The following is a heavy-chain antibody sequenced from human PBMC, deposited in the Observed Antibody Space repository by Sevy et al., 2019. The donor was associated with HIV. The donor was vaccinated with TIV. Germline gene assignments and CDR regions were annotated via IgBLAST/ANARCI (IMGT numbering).Heavy chain of an antibody. J-gene: IGHJ6*02. D-gene: IGHD6-19*01. CDR2: ISGSGGTT. Sequence: GGSLRLSCAASGFTFSNYAMNWVRQAPGKGLEWVSSISGSGGTTYYADSVEGRFTMSRDKSKNTLYLQMRTLRAEDTAVYYCTKLLARGAAVAGTAWGIDVWGQGTTVTVSS. CDR3: TKLLARGAAVAGTAWGIDV. V-gene: IGHV3-23*01. CDR1: GFTFSNYA.